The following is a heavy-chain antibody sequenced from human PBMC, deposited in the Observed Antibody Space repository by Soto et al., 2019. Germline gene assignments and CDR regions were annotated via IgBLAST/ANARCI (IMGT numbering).Heavy chain of an antibody. CDR2: ISWNSGSI. V-gene: IGHV3-9*01. D-gene: IGHD6-13*01. J-gene: IGHJ1*01. CDR3: VKDESINWYSGHFRH. Sequence: GGSLRLSCAASGFTFDDYAIHWVRQAPGKGLEWVSGISWNSGSIGYADSVKGRFTISRDNAKNSLHLQMNSLSAEDTAFYYCVKDESINWYSGHFRHWGQGTLVTVSS. CDR1: GFTFDDYA.